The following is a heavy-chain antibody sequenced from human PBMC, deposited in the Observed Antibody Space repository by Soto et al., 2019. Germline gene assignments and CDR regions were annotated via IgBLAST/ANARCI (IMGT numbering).Heavy chain of an antibody. Sequence: SETLSLTCSVSGGSISSGYYYWTWIRQPPGKGLEYIGNIYYSGGTYYNPSLKSRVSISVDTSKSQFSLKLSSVTAADTAVFYCARGGYDSSSGYYPFDYWGQGTLVTVSS. V-gene: IGHV4-30-4*01. D-gene: IGHD3-22*01. CDR2: IYYSGGT. CDR3: ARGGYDSSSGYYPFDY. J-gene: IGHJ4*02. CDR1: GGSISSGYYY.